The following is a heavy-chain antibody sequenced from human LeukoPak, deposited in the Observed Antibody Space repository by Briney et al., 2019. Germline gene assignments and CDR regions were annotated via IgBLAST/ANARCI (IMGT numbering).Heavy chain of an antibody. V-gene: IGHV3-21*05. CDR2: INDESSDI. J-gene: IGHJ4*02. D-gene: IGHD2-2*01. Sequence: GGSLRHSCAASGFTFSLYAMNWVRQAPGKGLEWVSYINDESSDIHYAGSVRGRFTISRDDARQTLYLQLSSLRVEDTAVYYCARDTFQPGLIDSWGQGTLVTVSS. CDR3: ARDTFQPGLIDS. CDR1: GFTFSLYA.